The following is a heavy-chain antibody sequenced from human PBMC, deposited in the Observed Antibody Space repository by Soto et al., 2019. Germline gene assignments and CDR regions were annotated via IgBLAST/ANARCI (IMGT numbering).Heavy chain of an antibody. V-gene: IGHV3-30*18. CDR2: ISYDGSNK. Sequence: GGSLRLSCAASGFTFSSYSMNWVRQAPGKGLEWVAVISYDGSNKYYADSVKGRFTISRDNSKNTLYLQMNSLRAEDTAVYYCAKDLLRGYYDTFIDYWGQGTLVTVSS. CDR3: AKDLLRGYYDTFIDY. CDR1: GFTFSSYS. D-gene: IGHD3-22*01. J-gene: IGHJ4*02.